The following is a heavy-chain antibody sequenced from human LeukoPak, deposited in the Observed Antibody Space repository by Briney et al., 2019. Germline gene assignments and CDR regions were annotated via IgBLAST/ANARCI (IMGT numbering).Heavy chain of an antibody. D-gene: IGHD3-22*01. V-gene: IGHV4-39*01. CDR1: GGSLSSSSYY. Sequence: SETLSLTCTVSGGSLSSSSYYWGWIRQPPGKGLEWIGSIYYSGSTYYNPSLKSRVTISVDTSKNQFSLKLSSVTAADTAVYYCARSQMDYYDSSGYLDYWGQGTLVTVSS. J-gene: IGHJ4*02. CDR2: IYYSGST. CDR3: ARSQMDYYDSSGYLDY.